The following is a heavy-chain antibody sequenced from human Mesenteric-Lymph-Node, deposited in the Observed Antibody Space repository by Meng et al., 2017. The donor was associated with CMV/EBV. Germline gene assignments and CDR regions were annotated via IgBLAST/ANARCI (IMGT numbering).Heavy chain of an antibody. Sequence: GESLKISCAASGFTFDDYGMSWVRQAPGKGLEWVSGINWNGGSTGYADSVKGRFTISRDNAKNSLYLQMNSLRAEDTAVYYCASTMGDPYYYYGMDVWGQGTTVTVSS. CDR3: ASTMGDPYYYYGMDV. J-gene: IGHJ6*02. D-gene: IGHD1-26*01. V-gene: IGHV3-20*04. CDR2: INWNGGST. CDR1: GFTFDDYG.